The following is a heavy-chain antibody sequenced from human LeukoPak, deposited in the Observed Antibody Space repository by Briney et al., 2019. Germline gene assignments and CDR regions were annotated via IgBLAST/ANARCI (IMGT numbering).Heavy chain of an antibody. CDR3: AKDSSGNYSTELDY. J-gene: IGHJ4*02. CDR2: IRYDGNNK. V-gene: IGHV3-30*02. D-gene: IGHD1-26*01. CDR1: GFTFSSHG. Sequence: GGSLRLSCATSGFTFSSHGMHWVRQAPGKGLEWVTFIRYDGNNKYYADSVKGRFTISRDNSKNTLYLQMNSLRAEDTAVYYCAKDSSGNYSTELDYWGQGTLVTVSS.